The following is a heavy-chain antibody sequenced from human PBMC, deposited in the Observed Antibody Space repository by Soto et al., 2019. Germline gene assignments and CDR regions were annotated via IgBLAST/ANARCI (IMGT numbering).Heavy chain of an antibody. V-gene: IGHV3-64D*06. CDR1: GFTFSSYA. D-gene: IGHD6-13*01. CDR3: VKALWQQLGGGWFDP. CDR2: ISSNGGST. J-gene: IGHJ5*02. Sequence: HPGGSLRLSCSASGFTFSSYAMHWVRQAPGKGLEYVSAISSNGGSTYYADSVKGRFTISRDNSKNTLYLQMSSLGAEDTAVYYCVKALWQQLGGGWFDPWGQGTLVTVSS.